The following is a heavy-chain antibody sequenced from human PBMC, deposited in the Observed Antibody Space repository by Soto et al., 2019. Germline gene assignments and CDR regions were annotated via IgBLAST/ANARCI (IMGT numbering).Heavy chain of an antibody. V-gene: IGHV4-34*01. J-gene: IGHJ4*02. CDR1: GGSFSGYY. D-gene: IGHD6-19*01. CDR3: VRLFPRVAVAGKDY. Sequence: PSETLSLTCAVYGGSFSGYYWSWIRQPPGKGLEWIGEINHSGSTNYNPSLKSRVTISVDTSKNQFSLKLSSVTAADTAVYYCVRLFPRVAVAGKDYWGQGTLVTVSS. CDR2: INHSGST.